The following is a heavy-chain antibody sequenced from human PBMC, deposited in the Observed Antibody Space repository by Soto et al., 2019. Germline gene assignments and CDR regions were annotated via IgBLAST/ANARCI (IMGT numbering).Heavy chain of an antibody. CDR1: GFTFSSYS. J-gene: IGHJ4*02. CDR3: ARGRNIVLVPAAPGGI. CDR2: ISSSSSYI. D-gene: IGHD2-2*01. V-gene: IGHV3-21*01. Sequence: EVQLVESGGGLVKPGGSLRLSCAASGFTFSSYSMNWVRQAPGKGLEWVSSISSSSSYIYYADSVKGRFTISRDNAKNSSYLQMNSLRAEDTAVYYCARGRNIVLVPAAPGGIWGQGTLVTVSS.